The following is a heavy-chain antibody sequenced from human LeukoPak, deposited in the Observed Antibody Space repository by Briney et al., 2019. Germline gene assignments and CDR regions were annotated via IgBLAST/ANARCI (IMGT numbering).Heavy chain of an antibody. CDR2: IKSETDGGTT. J-gene: IGHJ4*02. CDR3: TRRSSAAGRQYFDY. D-gene: IGHD6-13*01. Sequence: GGSLRLSCAASGFTFSSYAMSWVRQAPGKGLEWVGRIKSETDGGTTDYAAPVKGTSTISRDDSENTLYLQMNSLKTEDTAVYYCTRRSSAAGRQYFDYWGQGTLVTVSS. V-gene: IGHV3-15*01. CDR1: GFTFSSYA.